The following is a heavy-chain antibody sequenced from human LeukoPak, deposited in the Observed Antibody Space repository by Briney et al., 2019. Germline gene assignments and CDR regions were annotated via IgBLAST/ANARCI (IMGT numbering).Heavy chain of an antibody. J-gene: IGHJ4*02. CDR3: ARGAPAAGRVDY. CDR2: IEYNGGAK. Sequence: PGGSLRLSCVASGFTFTNYWMSWVRQAPGKGLEWVANIEYNGGAKDYADSVEGRFSISRDNAKNSLYLQLNSLRNEDTALYYCARGAPAAGRVDYWGQGTLVTVSS. D-gene: IGHD6-25*01. V-gene: IGHV3-7*04. CDR1: GFTFTNYW.